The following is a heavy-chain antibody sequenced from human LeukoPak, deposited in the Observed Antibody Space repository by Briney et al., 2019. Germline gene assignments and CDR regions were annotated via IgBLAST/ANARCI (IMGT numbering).Heavy chain of an antibody. CDR3: ARVTAAGSFDY. D-gene: IGHD6-13*01. Sequence: SETLSLTCTVSGGSISSYYWSWIRQPPGKGLEWIGYIYYSGSTNYNPSLKSRVTISVDTSKNQFSLKLSSVTAADTAVYYCARVTAAGSFDYWGRGTLVTVSS. V-gene: IGHV4-59*01. CDR2: IYYSGST. J-gene: IGHJ4*02. CDR1: GGSISSYY.